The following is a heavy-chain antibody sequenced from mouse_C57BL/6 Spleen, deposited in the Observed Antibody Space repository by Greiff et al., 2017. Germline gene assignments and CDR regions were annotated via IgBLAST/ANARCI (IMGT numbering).Heavy chain of an antibody. CDR3: ARDRNYYGSSYYFDD. Sequence: VQLKESGGGLVKPGGSLKLSCAASGFTFSSYAMSWVRQTPEKRLEWVATISDGGSYTYYPDNVKGRFTFSRDNAKNNLYLQMSQLKSEDTAMYYGARDRNYYGSSYYFDDWGQGTTLTVSS. CDR2: ISDGGSYT. CDR1: GFTFSSYA. J-gene: IGHJ2*01. V-gene: IGHV5-4*01. D-gene: IGHD1-1*01.